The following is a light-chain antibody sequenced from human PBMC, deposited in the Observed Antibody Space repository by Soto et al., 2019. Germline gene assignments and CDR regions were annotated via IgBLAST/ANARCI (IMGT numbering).Light chain of an antibody. J-gene: IGKJ4*01. Sequence: DFQMTQSPYSLSASVGDRLTITCRASQSISNYLNWYHQKPGKAPKLLIYAASSLQRGVSSRLNGSGSGTDFTITISSLQPEDFATYYCQQSYSTPPSFGGGTNVEIK. CDR1: QSISNY. V-gene: IGKV1-39*01. CDR2: AAS. CDR3: QQSYSTPPS.